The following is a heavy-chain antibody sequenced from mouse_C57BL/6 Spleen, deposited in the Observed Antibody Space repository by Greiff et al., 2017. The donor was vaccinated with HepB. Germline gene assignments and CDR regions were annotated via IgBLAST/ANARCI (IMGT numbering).Heavy chain of an antibody. CDR2: IYPGDGDT. CDR1: GYAFSSSW. V-gene: IGHV1-82*01. D-gene: IGHD1-1*01. J-gene: IGHJ3*01. Sequence: QVQLKQSGPELVKPGASVKISCKASGYAFSSSWMNWVKQRPGKGLEWIGRIYPGDGDTNYNGKFKGKATLTADKSSSTAYMQLSSLTSEDSAVYFCARDSNYYGSRAWFAYWGQGTLVTVSA. CDR3: ARDSNYYGSRAWFAY.